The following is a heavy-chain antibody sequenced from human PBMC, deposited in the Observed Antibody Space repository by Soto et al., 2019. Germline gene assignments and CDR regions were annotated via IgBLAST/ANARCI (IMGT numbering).Heavy chain of an antibody. V-gene: IGHV4-59*01. CDR3: ARDGGLLSIDY. CDR1: GGSISSYY. J-gene: IGHJ4*02. D-gene: IGHD2-21*02. Sequence: SETLSLTCTVSGGSISSYYWSWIRQPPGKGLEWIGYIYYSGSTNYNPSLKSRVTISVDTSKNQFSLKLSSVTAADTAVYYCARDGGLLSIDYWGQGTLVTVSS. CDR2: IYYSGST.